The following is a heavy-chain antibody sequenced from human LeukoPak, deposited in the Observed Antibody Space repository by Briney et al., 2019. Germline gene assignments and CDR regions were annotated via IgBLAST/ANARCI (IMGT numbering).Heavy chain of an antibody. D-gene: IGHD3-22*01. V-gene: IGHV4-4*07. CDR3: ARLTFYDSTGYTPGYYMDV. CDR1: GGSIISYY. J-gene: IGHJ6*03. Sequence: SETLSLTCTVSGGSIISYYWSWVRQSAGKGLEWIGRIYPSGSTEYNTSLKSRVTMSVDMSKKQFSLKLTSVTAADTAVYFCARLTFYDSTGYTPGYYMDVWGKGATVTVSS. CDR2: IYPSGST.